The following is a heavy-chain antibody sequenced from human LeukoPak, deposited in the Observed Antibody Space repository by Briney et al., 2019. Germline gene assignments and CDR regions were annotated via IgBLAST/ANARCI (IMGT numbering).Heavy chain of an antibody. D-gene: IGHD3-10*01. V-gene: IGHV1-46*01. Sequence: ASVKVSCKASGYTFTGYYMHWVRQAPGQGLEWMGWINPSGGSTSYAQKFQGRVTMTRDMSTSTVYMELSSLRSGDTAVYYCARAWSYYNGDYYYMDVWGKGTTVTVSS. CDR3: ARAWSYYNGDYYYMDV. J-gene: IGHJ6*03. CDR2: INPSGGST. CDR1: GYTFTGYY.